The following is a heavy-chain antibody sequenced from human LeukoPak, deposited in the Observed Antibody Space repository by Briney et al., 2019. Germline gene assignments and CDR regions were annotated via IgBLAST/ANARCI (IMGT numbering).Heavy chain of an antibody. CDR2: MSYSGST. Sequence: SETLSLTCTVSGGSLTSYYWSWIRQPPGKGLEWIGHMSYSGSTNYNPSLKSRVTISLDTPKNQFSLKLSSVTAADTAVYYCARGIVGATEFDYWGQGTLVTVSS. V-gene: IGHV4-59*12. D-gene: IGHD1-26*01. J-gene: IGHJ4*02. CDR3: ARGIVGATEFDY. CDR1: GGSLTSYY.